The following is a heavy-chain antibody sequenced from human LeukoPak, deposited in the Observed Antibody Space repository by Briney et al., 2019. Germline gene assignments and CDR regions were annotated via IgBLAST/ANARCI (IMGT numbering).Heavy chain of an antibody. D-gene: IGHD3-22*01. V-gene: IGHV3-20*04. CDR1: GFIFNDYG. CDR2: INWNGGTT. J-gene: IGHJ4*02. Sequence: PGGSLRLSCAASGFIFNDYGMSWVRHGPGKGLEWVSGINWNGGTTGYADSVRGRFTISRDNAKNSLYLQMNSLRAEDTALYYCARDKHYYDSSNYVWGQGTLVTVSS. CDR3: ARDKHYYDSSNYV.